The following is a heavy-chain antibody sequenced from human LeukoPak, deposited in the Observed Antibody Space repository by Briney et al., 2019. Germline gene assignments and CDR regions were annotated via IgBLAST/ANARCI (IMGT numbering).Heavy chain of an antibody. CDR3: ARDPYSSGWYLY. V-gene: IGHV3-66*01. Sequence: PGGSLRLSCEASGFNVSTNYMSWVRQAPGKGLEWVSVIYSGGTTYYADAMQGRFTISRDISKNTVYLQLTSLRAEDTAVYYCARDPYSSGWYLYWGQGILVTVSS. D-gene: IGHD6-19*01. CDR1: GFNVSTNY. J-gene: IGHJ4*02. CDR2: IYSGGTT.